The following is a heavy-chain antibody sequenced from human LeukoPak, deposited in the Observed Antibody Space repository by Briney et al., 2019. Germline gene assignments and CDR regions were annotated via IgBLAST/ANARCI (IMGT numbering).Heavy chain of an antibody. J-gene: IGHJ4*02. CDR2: INPNSGGT. CDR1: GYTFTGYY. D-gene: IGHD6-19*01. CDR3: ARVSSGWYGFDY. V-gene: IGHV1-2*02. Sequence: GASVKVSCKASGYTFTGYYMHWARQAPGQGLEWMGWINPNSGGTNYAQKFQGRVTMTRDTSISTAYMELSRLRSDDTAVYYCARVSSGWYGFDYWGQGTLVTVSS.